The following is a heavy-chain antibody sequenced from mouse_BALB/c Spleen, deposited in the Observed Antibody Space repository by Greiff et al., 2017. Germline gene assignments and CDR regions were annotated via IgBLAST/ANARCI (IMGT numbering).Heavy chain of an antibody. CDR3: ATGYYFDY. Sequence: AASGFTFSSFGMHWVRQAPEKGLEWVAYISSGSSTIYYADTVKGRFTISRDNPKNTLFLQMTSLRSEDAAMYYCATGYYFDYWGQGTTLTVSS. CDR1: GFTFSSFG. J-gene: IGHJ2*01. CDR2: ISSGSSTI. V-gene: IGHV5-17*02.